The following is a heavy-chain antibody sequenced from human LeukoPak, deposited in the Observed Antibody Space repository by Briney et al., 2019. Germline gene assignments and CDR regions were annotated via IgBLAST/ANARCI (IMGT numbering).Heavy chain of an antibody. CDR2: INWNGGSR. CDR1: GFTVSSNE. Sequence: PGGSQRLSCAASGFTVSSNEMSWIRQAPGKGLEWVSGINWNGGSRGYADSVKGRFTISRDNAKNSLYLQMNSLRAEDTALYYCARSRHSYDSSGFPHYWGQGTLVTVSS. J-gene: IGHJ4*02. V-gene: IGHV3-20*04. CDR3: ARSRHSYDSSGFPHY. D-gene: IGHD3-22*01.